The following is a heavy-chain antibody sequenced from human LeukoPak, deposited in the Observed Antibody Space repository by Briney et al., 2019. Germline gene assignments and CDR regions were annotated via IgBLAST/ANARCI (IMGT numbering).Heavy chain of an antibody. CDR1: GFTFSSYW. CDR3: ARRAGAYSHPYDY. J-gene: IGHJ4*02. CDR2: INSDGSST. D-gene: IGHD4/OR15-4a*01. Sequence: GGSLRLSCAASGFTFSSYWMHWVRQAPGKGLVWVSRINSDGSSTTYADSVKGRFTVSRDNAKNTLYLQMNSLRAEDTAVYYCARRAGAYSHPYDYWGQGTLVTVSS. V-gene: IGHV3-74*01.